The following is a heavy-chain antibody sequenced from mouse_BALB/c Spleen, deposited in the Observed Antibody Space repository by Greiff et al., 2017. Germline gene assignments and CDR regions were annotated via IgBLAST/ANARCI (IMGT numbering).Heavy chain of an antibody. Sequence: GGGLVQPKGSLKLSCAASGFTFNTYAMHWVCQAPGKGVEWVARIRSKSNNYATYYADSVKDRFTISRDESQSMLYLQMNNLKTEDTAMYYCVRDGNYAMDYWGQGTSGTVSS. D-gene: IGHD1-1*02. CDR2: IRSKSNNYAT. J-gene: IGHJ4*01. V-gene: IGHV10-3*03. CDR1: GFTFNTYA. CDR3: VRDGNYAMDY.